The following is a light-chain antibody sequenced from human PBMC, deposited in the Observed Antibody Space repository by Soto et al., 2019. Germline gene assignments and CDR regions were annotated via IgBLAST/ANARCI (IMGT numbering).Light chain of an antibody. Sequence: QSVLTQPASVSGSPGQSITISCTGTSSDVGGYNYVSWYQQHPGKAPKFMIYDVSNRPSGVSTRFSGSKSGNTASLTISGLQVEDEADYYCNSYTTSNTRQIVFGTGTKSPS. J-gene: IGLJ1*01. CDR2: DVS. V-gene: IGLV2-14*01. CDR3: NSYTTSNTRQIV. CDR1: SSDVGGYNY.